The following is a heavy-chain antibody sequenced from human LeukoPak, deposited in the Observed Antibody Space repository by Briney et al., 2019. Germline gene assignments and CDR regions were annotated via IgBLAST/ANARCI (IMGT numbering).Heavy chain of an antibody. CDR3: ARSLGGYNYGR. CDR2: IYYTGST. J-gene: IGHJ4*02. D-gene: IGHD5-18*01. V-gene: IGHV4-59*01. Sequence: SETLSLTCTVSGGSISSYYWSWIRQPPGKGLEWIGYIYYTGSTNYNPSLKCRVTISVDTSKNQFSLKLSSVTAADTAVYYYARSLGGYNYGRWGQGTLVTVSS. CDR1: GGSISSYY.